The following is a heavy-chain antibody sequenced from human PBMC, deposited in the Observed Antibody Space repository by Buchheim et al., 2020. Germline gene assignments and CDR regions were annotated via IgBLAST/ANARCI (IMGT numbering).Heavy chain of an antibody. D-gene: IGHD1-26*01. Sequence: EVQLLESGGGLVQPGGSLRLSCAASGFTFSSYAMPWVRQAPGKGLEWVSTISGSGSSKYYTDSVKGRFTISRDNSKNTLYLQMNRRRTRDTAVYYCAKGVGATSSYGVDVWGQGTT. J-gene: IGHJ6*02. V-gene: IGHV3-23*01. CDR2: ISGSGSSK. CDR3: AKGVGATSSYGVDV. CDR1: GFTFSSYA.